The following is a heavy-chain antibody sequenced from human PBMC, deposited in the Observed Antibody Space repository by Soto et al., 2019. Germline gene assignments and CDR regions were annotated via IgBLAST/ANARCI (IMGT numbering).Heavy chain of an antibody. D-gene: IGHD5-12*01. V-gene: IGHV4-31*03. CDR3: ERGNFYSGYDYGWFDP. CDR2: IYYSWST. CDR1: GGSISSGGYY. Sequence: QVQLQESGPGLVKPSQTLSLTCTVSGGSISSGGYYWSWIRQHPGKGLEWIGYIYYSWSTYYNPSLKSRVTISVDTSKNQFSLKLSSVTAADTAVYYCERGNFYSGYDYGWFDPWGQGTLVTVSS. J-gene: IGHJ5*02.